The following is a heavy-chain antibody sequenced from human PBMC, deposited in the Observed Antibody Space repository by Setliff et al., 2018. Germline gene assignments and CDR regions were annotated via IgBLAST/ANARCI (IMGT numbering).Heavy chain of an antibody. D-gene: IGHD3-10*01. CDR3: ARGSRFGTIVYQGDYYMDV. V-gene: IGHV7-4-1*02. CDR2: INTNTGNP. J-gene: IGHJ6*03. Sequence: ASVKVSCKASGYTFTNYAMTWMRQAPGQGLEYMGWINTNTGNPIYAQGFTGWLVFSLDTSVSTAYLQISSLKSEDTAVYYCARGSRFGTIVYQGDYYMDVWGKGTTVTVSS. CDR1: GYTFTNYA.